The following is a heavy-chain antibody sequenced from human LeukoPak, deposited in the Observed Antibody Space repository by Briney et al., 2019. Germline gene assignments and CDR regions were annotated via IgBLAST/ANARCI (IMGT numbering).Heavy chain of an antibody. V-gene: IGHV3-23*01. Sequence: PGGSLRLSCAASGFTFSSYAMSWVRQAPGKGLGWVSGISGGSDSTYYADSVKGRFTISRDNSKSTLYLQMNRLRAEDTAIYYCAKGDSSSSDPRLGYFDYWGQGTLVTVSS. D-gene: IGHD6-6*01. CDR2: ISGGSDST. J-gene: IGHJ4*02. CDR3: AKGDSSSSDPRLGYFDY. CDR1: GFTFSSYA.